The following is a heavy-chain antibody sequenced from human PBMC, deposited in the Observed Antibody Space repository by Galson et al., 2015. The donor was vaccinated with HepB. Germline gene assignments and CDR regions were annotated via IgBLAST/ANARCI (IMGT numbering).Heavy chain of an antibody. CDR1: GYTFTGYY. J-gene: IGHJ3*02. V-gene: IGHV1-2*02. CDR3: ARAGIYYYDSRDEAVYAFDI. Sequence: SVKVSCKASGYTFTGYYIHWVRQAPGRGLEWMGWIKPNSGGIRFAQKFQGRVTMTRDTSISTAFMDLSRLRSDDTAVYYCARAGIYYYDSRDEAVYAFDIWGQGTMVTVSS. D-gene: IGHD3-22*01. CDR2: IKPNSGGI.